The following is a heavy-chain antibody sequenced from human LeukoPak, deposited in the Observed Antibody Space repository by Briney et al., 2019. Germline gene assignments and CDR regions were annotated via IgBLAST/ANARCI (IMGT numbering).Heavy chain of an antibody. D-gene: IGHD3-10*01. J-gene: IGHJ6*03. Sequence: GASVKVSCKASGYTFTNYGLTWVRQAPGQGLEWMGWISPNSGGTNYAQKFQGRVTMTRDTSINTAYMELSRLRSDDTAVYYCAREAYDSGSFRTDYYYMDVWGKGTTVTISS. V-gene: IGHV1-2*02. CDR1: GYTFTNYG. CDR3: AREAYDSGSFRTDYYYMDV. CDR2: ISPNSGGT.